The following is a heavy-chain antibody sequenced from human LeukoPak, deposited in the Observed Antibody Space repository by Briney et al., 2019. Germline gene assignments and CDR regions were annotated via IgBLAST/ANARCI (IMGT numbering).Heavy chain of an antibody. J-gene: IGHJ4*02. CDR2: ITTATSSYI. CDR3: ARDYGGPHYFDY. Sequence: GGSLRLSCAASGFTFSSHDMNWVRQAPGKGLGWVSSITTATSSYIYYADSVKGRFTISRDDAKNSLYLQMDSLRAEDTAVYYCARDYGGPHYFDYWGQGTLVTVSS. V-gene: IGHV3-21*01. CDR1: GFTFSSHD. D-gene: IGHD2-15*01.